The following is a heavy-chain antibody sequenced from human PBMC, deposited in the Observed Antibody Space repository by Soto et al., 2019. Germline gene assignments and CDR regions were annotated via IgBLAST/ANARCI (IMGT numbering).Heavy chain of an antibody. J-gene: IGHJ6*02. CDR3: ARDPSNEAAMRYYYYGMDV. CDR1: GYSFTSYW. Sequence: PGESLKISCKGSGYSFTSYWIGWVRQMPGKGLEWMGIIYPGDSDTRYSPSFQGQVTISADKSISTAYLQWSSLKASDTAVYYCARDPSNEAAMRYYYYGMDVWGQGTTVTVS. CDR2: IYPGDSDT. D-gene: IGHD2-2*01. V-gene: IGHV5-51*01.